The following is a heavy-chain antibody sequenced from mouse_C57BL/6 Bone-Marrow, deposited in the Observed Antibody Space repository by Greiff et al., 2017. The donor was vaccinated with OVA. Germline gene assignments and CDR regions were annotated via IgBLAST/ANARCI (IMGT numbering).Heavy chain of an antibody. CDR3: ARGYYYYDGGSGFAY. D-gene: IGHD2-4*01. V-gene: IGHV1-50*01. CDR2: IDPSDSYT. Sequence: QVQLKQPGAELVKPGASVKLSCKASGYTFTSYWMQWVKQRPGQGLEWIGEIDPSDSYTNYNQKFKGKATLTVDTSSSTAYMQLSSLTSEDSAVYYGARGYYYYDGGSGFAYWGQGTLVTVSA. J-gene: IGHJ3*01. CDR1: GYTFTSYW.